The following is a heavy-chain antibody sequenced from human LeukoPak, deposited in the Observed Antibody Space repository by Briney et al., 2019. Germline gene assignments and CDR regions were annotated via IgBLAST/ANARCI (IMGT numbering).Heavy chain of an antibody. CDR2: IYHSGST. Sequence: SETLSLTCTVSGGSISSYYWGWIRQPPGKGLEWIGSIYHSGSTYYNPSLKSRVTISVDTSKNQFSLKLSSVTAADTAVYYCARHVGYCSSTSCQNWFDPWGQGTLVTVSS. V-gene: IGHV4-38-2*02. D-gene: IGHD2-2*01. CDR3: ARHVGYCSSTSCQNWFDP. CDR1: GGSISSYY. J-gene: IGHJ5*02.